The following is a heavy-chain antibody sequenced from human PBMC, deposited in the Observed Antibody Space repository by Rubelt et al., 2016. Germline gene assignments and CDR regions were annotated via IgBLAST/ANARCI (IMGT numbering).Heavy chain of an antibody. CDR1: GFTVSTNF. CDR3: AGRKCSRTSCLPYYRDY. CDR2: LYSGGST. D-gene: IGHD2-2*01. V-gene: IGHV3-66*01. J-gene: IGHJ4*02. Sequence: VQLVESGGGVVQPGRSLRLSCAASGFTVSTNFMNWVRQAPGKGLEWVSVLYSGGSTYYADSVKGRFTISRDNSKNTLYLQMNSLRSEDTAVDYCAGRKCSRTSCLPYYRDYWGQGNRVTVSS.